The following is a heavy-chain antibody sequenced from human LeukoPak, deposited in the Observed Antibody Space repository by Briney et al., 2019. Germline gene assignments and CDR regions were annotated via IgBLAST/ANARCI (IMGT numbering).Heavy chain of an antibody. CDR2: IYYSGST. CDR3: ARGGSRISNWFDP. Sequence: SETLSLTCTVSGGSISSYYWSWIRQPPGKGLEWIGYIYYSGSTNYNPSLKSRVTISVDTSKNQFSLKLSSVTAADTAVYYCARGGSRISNWFDPWGQGILVTVSS. CDR1: GGSISSYY. J-gene: IGHJ5*02. V-gene: IGHV4-59*01. D-gene: IGHD2-15*01.